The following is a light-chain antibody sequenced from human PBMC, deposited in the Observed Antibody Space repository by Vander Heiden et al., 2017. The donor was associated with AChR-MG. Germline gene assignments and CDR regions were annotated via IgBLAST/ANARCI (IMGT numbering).Light chain of an antibody. CDR1: GGSIASNY. J-gene: IGLJ2*01. CDR3: QSYDDTNHGV. CDR2: EDN. Sequence: NFVLTQPHPVSESPGKTVTISCTRRGGSIASNYVQWYQQRPGSAPTTVIFEDNHRPPGVPDRFSGSIDSSSNTASLIISGLKTEDEADYYCQSYDDTNHGVFGGGTKLTVL. V-gene: IGLV6-57*03.